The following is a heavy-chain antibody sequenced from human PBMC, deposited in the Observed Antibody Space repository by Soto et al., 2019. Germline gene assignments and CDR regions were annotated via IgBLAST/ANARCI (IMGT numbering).Heavy chain of an antibody. CDR1: GFTFSSYV. Sequence: EVQLLESGGGLVQPGGSLRVSCVASGFTFSSYVMNWVRQAPGKGLYWVSGISGSGGSTYYADSVKGRFTISRDNSKNTLYLKMNSMRVEDTVVYYCAKGPRATPPHGFGMDVWGQGTTVTVSS. D-gene: IGHD5-12*01. V-gene: IGHV3-23*01. CDR2: ISGSGGST. J-gene: IGHJ6*02. CDR3: AKGPRATPPHGFGMDV.